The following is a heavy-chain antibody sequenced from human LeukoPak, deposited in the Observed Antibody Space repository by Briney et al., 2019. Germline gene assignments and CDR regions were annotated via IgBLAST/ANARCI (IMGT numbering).Heavy chain of an antibody. Sequence: PGASLRLSCAVSGFTFNYYDMHWVRRAPGKRLEWVSAIRTTGDTHYPDSVKGRFAMSREDAKNSVHLQMNTLRAGDTAVYYCARGVSYYYDNSGHPGWYFDLWGRGTLVTVSS. D-gene: IGHD3-22*01. CDR1: GFTFNYYD. V-gene: IGHV3-13*01. CDR2: IRTTGDT. J-gene: IGHJ2*01. CDR3: ARGVSYYYDNSGHPGWYFDL.